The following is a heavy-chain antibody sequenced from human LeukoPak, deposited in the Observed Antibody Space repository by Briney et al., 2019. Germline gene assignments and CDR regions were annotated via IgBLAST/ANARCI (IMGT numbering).Heavy chain of an antibody. CDR1: GFTFSNYA. CDR3: AKDSLVLDY. CDR2: INNSGGST. V-gene: IGHV3-23*01. Sequence: GGSLRLSCAASGFTFSNYALSWVRQAPGKGLEWVSAINNSGGSTYYADSVKGWFTISRDNSNNTLYLQKNSLRAEDKAVYYCAKDSLVLDYWGQGTLVTVSS. D-gene: IGHD2-8*01. J-gene: IGHJ4*02.